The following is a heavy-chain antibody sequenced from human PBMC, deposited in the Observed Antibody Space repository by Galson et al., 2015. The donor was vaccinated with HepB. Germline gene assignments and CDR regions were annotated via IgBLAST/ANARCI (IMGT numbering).Heavy chain of an antibody. V-gene: IGHV3-49*04. CDR2: VRIKTRGGTT. CDR1: GFRFGDYA. Sequence: SLRLSCAASGFRFGDYAVIWVRQAPGKGLEWVGFVRIKTRGGTTEYAASVKSRFTISRDDSKSVAYLQMNSLNAEDTAKYYCISDGPRRGRDYYPFAYWGQGTLVTVSS. J-gene: IGHJ4*02. CDR3: ISDGPRRGRDYYPFAY. D-gene: IGHD1-26*01.